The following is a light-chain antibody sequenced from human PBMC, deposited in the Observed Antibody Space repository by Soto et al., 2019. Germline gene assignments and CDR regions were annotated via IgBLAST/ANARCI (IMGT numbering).Light chain of an antibody. J-gene: IGKJ4*01. CDR2: AAT. CDR3: LQDYNYPLT. Sequence: AIQMTQSPSSLSASVGDRVTITCRASQGIRNDLGWYQQKPGKAPKLLTYAATSLQSGVPSRSSGSGSGTNFTLTISSLQPEDFATYYCLQDYNYPLTFGGGTRVEIK. V-gene: IGKV1-6*01. CDR1: QGIRND.